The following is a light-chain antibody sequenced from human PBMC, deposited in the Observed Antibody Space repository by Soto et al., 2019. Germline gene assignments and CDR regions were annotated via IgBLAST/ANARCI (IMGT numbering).Light chain of an antibody. Sequence: QTVLTQPTSVSGAPGQRVTNSCTGSSSNIGAGYDVHWYQQRPGTAPKLLIFGNINRPSGVPDRFSGSKSGTSASLAITGLQAEDEGDYYCSSYTSSNARVFGTGTKVTVL. J-gene: IGLJ1*01. V-gene: IGLV1-40*01. CDR2: GNI. CDR1: SSNIGAGYD. CDR3: SSYTSSNARV.